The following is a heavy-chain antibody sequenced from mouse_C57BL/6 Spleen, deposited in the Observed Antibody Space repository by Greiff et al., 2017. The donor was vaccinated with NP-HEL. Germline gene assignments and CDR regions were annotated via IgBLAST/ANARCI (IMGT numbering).Heavy chain of an antibody. CDR2: IDPETGGT. J-gene: IGHJ1*03. D-gene: IGHD2-5*01. Sequence: QVQLQQSGAELVRPGASVTLSCKASGYTFTDYEMHWVKQTPVHGLEWIGAIDPETGGTAYNQKFKGKALLTADKSSSTAYMELRSLTSEDSAVYYCTLYYSNSYWYFDVWGTGTTVTVSS. V-gene: IGHV1-15*01. CDR1: GYTFTDYE. CDR3: TLYYSNSYWYFDV.